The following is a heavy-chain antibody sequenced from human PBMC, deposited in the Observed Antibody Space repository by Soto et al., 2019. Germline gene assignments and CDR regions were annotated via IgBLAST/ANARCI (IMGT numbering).Heavy chain of an antibody. CDR2: IRSKAYGGTP. CDR3: SNGVINPAWPHFDY. J-gene: IGHJ4*02. D-gene: IGHD3-10*01. Sequence: SLSLSCTTSGFTFGDYALNWVRQAPGKGLEWVAFIRSKAYGGTPEYAASVKGRFTVSRDDSKNIAYLQMSSLKTEDTAVYYCSNGVINPAWPHFDYWGQGTLVTVSS. V-gene: IGHV3-49*04. CDR1: GFTFGDYA.